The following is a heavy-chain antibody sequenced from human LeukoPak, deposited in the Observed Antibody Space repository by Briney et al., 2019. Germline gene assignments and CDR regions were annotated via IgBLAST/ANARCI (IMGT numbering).Heavy chain of an antibody. V-gene: IGHV3-74*01. CDR3: ATKQWLAPPPDS. Sequence: GGSLRLSCAASGFTFSKYWMLWVRQAPGKGLESVSRINTDGTVTTYADSVKGRFTVSRDNADNTMFLQMNSVRYEDTAVYYCATKQWLAPPPDSWGQGTPVTVSS. CDR2: INTDGTVT. CDR1: GFTFSKYW. J-gene: IGHJ4*02. D-gene: IGHD6-19*01.